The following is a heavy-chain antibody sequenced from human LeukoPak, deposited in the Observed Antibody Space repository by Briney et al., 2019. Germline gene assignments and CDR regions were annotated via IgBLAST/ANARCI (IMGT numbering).Heavy chain of an antibody. V-gene: IGHV3-48*03. J-gene: IGHJ6*03. Sequence: PGGSLRLSCAASGFTFSSYEMNWVRQAPGKGLEWVSYISSSGSTIYYADSVKGRFTISRDYARNSLYLQMNSLRAEDTAVYYCARDRFSDWGDYYYYYMDVWGKGTTVTVSS. CDR2: ISSSGSTI. CDR1: GFTFSSYE. D-gene: IGHD3-16*01. CDR3: ARDRFSDWGDYYYYYMDV.